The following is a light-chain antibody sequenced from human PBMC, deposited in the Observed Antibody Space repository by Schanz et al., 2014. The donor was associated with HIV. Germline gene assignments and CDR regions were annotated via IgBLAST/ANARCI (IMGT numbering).Light chain of an antibody. CDR3: QHYNNWLGT. V-gene: IGKV3-15*01. CDR1: QSVSSY. Sequence: EIVLTQSPATLSLSPGERATLSCRASQSVSSYLAWYQQKPGQAPRLLIYGASSRATGIPARFSGSGSGTEFTLTISSLQSEDFAVYYCQHYNNWLGTFGQGTKVEIK. J-gene: IGKJ1*01. CDR2: GAS.